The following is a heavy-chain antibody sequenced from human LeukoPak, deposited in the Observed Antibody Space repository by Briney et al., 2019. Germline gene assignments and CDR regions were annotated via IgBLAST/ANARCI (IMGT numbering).Heavy chain of an antibody. Sequence: SETLSLTCTVSGGSISSYYWSWIRQPPGKGLEWIGYIYYSGSTNYSPSLKSRVTISVDTSKNQFSLKLSSVTAADTAVYYCARAVYYYDSSGSVDAFDIWGQGTMVTVSS. CDR3: ARAVYYYDSSGSVDAFDI. CDR1: GGSISSYY. D-gene: IGHD3-22*01. V-gene: IGHV4-59*01. J-gene: IGHJ3*02. CDR2: IYYSGST.